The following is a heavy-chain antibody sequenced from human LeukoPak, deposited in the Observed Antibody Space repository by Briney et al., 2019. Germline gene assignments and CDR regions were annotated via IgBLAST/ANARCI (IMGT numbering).Heavy chain of an antibody. D-gene: IGHD6-13*01. CDR2: LSPNSGDT. J-gene: IGHJ4*02. V-gene: IGHV1-2*02. CDR1: GYTFTGYY. CDR3: ARATDVSSWYLAY. Sequence: ASVKVSCKASGYTFTGYYMHWVRQAPGQELEWMGWLSPNSGDTKFAQKFQDRVTMTRDTSISTAYMELSRLRSDDTAVYYCARATDVSSWYLAYWGQGTLLTVSS.